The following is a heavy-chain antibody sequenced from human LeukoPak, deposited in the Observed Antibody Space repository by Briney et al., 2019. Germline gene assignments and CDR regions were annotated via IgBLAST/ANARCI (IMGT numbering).Heavy chain of an antibody. V-gene: IGHV1-3*01. J-gene: IGHJ6*02. D-gene: IGHD5-18*01. CDR1: GYTFTSYA. Sequence: ASVKVSCTASGYTFTSYAMHWVRQAPGQRLERMGWINAGNGNTKYSQKFQGRVTITRDTSASTAYMELSSLRSEDTAVYYCARIQLWSLRHYGMDVWGQGTTVTVSS. CDR2: INAGNGNT. CDR3: ARIQLWSLRHYGMDV.